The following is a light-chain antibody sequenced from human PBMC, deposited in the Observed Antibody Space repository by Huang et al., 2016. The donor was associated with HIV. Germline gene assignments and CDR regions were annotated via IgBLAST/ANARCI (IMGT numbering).Light chain of an antibody. CDR3: QQYYTTPWT. CDR2: WAS. Sequence: DIVMTQSPDSLAVSLGERATINCKSSQSVLHSSDSRNYLAWYQQKTRQAPKLLLYWASTRESGVPDRFSGSGSGTDFTLTISSLQAEDVAVYYCQQYYTTPWTFGQGTKVEI. V-gene: IGKV4-1*01. J-gene: IGKJ1*01. CDR1: QSVLHSSDSRNY.